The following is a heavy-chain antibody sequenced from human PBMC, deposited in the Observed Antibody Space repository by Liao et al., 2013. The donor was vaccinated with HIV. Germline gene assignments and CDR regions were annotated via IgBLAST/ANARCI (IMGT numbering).Heavy chain of an antibody. V-gene: IGHV4-30-4*08. D-gene: IGHD3-22*01. Sequence: QVQLQQWGAGLLKPSQTLSLTCSVSGGSISSGDYHWSWIRQPPGKGLEWIGYMSYSGTTYYNPSLKSRVSISVDKSKNQFSLKLSSVTAADTAVYYCARGPYYYDGNAQRFDYWGQGTLVTVSS. CDR2: MSYSGTT. J-gene: IGHJ4*02. CDR1: GGSISSGDYH. CDR3: ARGPYYYDGNAQRFDY.